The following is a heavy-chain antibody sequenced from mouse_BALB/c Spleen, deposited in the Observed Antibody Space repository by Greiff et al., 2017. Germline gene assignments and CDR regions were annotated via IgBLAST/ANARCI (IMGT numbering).Heavy chain of an antibody. Sequence: EVQGVESGPELVKPGASVKISCKASGYTFTDYNMHWVKQSHGKSLEWIGYIYPYNGGTGYNQKFKSKATLTVDNSSSTAYMELRSLTSEDSAVYYCASGTPDAMDYWGQGTSVTVSS. J-gene: IGHJ4*01. V-gene: IGHV1S29*02. D-gene: IGHD3-1*01. CDR1: GYTFTDYN. CDR3: ASGTPDAMDY. CDR2: IYPYNGGT.